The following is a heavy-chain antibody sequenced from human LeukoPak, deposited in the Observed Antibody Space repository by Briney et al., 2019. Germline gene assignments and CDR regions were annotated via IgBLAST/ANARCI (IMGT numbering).Heavy chain of an antibody. D-gene: IGHD3-16*01. CDR3: ARDLLGLPHKYSDS. J-gene: IGHJ4*02. CDR2: IWYDGSKK. V-gene: IGHV3-30*02. Sequence: AGGSLRLSCAASGFSFSAYGMHWVRQAPGKGLEWVAYIWYDGSKKEYANSVKGRFTISRDTSKSTVYLQMNSLRPEDTAVYYCARDLLGLPHKYSDSWGQGTLVTVSP. CDR1: GFSFSAYG.